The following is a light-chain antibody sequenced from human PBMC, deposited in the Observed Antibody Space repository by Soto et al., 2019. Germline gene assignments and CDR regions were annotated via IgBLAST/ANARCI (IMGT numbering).Light chain of an antibody. CDR2: WAS. J-gene: IGKJ1*01. CDR3: QQYYATPWT. V-gene: IGKV4-1*01. CDR1: QSVFFSSNNENY. Sequence: DIVMTQSPDSLAVSLGERATINCKSSQSVFFSSNNENYLAWYQQKPGQSPKLLIYWASTRESGVPDRFSGSGSGTDFTLTISSLQAEDVAVYYCQQYYATPWTFGQGTTVEIK.